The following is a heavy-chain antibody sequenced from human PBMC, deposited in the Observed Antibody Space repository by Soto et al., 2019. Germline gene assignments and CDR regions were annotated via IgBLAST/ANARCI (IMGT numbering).Heavy chain of an antibody. D-gene: IGHD6-13*01. J-gene: IGHJ4*02. V-gene: IGHV4-59*12. CDR2: FYSSGST. CDR1: GGSISSYY. Sequence: SETLSLTCTVSGGSISSYYWSWIRQPPGKGLEWIGYFYSSGSTKYNPSLESRVTISADTAKNQFSLKLTSVAASDTAVYYCARGGGSNWYYYFDHWGQGTLVTVSS. CDR3: ARGGGSNWYYYFDH.